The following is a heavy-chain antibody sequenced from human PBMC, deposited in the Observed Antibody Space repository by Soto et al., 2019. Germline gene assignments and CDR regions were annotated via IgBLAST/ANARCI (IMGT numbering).Heavy chain of an antibody. V-gene: IGHV3-30*18. Sequence: ESGGGVVQPGRSLRLSCAVSGFTFSAFAMYWVRQAPGKGLEWVALISYDGRNEDYAESVRGRFTISRDNSKNTLYLDMDRLSAEDSAVYFCAKGVVREPAYFDSWGQGTLVTVSS. J-gene: IGHJ4*02. CDR2: ISYDGRNE. CDR3: AKGVVREPAYFDS. D-gene: IGHD3-10*01. CDR1: GFTFSAFA.